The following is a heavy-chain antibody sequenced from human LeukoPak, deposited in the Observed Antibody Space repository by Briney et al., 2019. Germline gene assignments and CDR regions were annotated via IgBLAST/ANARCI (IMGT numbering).Heavy chain of an antibody. CDR3: VGYGVHNWFDP. D-gene: IGHD4-17*01. CDR1: GYTFTSYG. V-gene: IGHV1-18*01. J-gene: IGHJ5*02. Sequence: ASVKVSCKASGYTFTSYGISWVRQAPGQGLEWMGWISAYNGNTNYAQKLQGRVTMTTDTSTSTAYMELRSLRSDDTAVYCCVGYGVHNWFDPWGQGTLVTVSS. CDR2: ISAYNGNT.